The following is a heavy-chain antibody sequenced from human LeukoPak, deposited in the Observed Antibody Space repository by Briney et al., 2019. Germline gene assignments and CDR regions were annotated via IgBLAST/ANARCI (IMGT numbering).Heavy chain of an antibody. CDR2: IIPIFGTA. Sequence: GASVKVSCKASGGTFSSYAISWVRLAPGQGLEWMGRIIPIFGTANYAQKFQGRVTITTDESTSTAYMELSSLRSEDTAVYYCAAGGHSGYDSYYFDYWGQGTLVTVSS. D-gene: IGHD5-12*01. V-gene: IGHV1-69*05. CDR1: GGTFSSYA. J-gene: IGHJ4*02. CDR3: AAGGHSGYDSYYFDY.